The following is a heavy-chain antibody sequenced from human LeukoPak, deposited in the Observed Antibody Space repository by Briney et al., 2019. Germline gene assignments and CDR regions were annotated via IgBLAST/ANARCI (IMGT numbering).Heavy chain of an antibody. J-gene: IGHJ4*02. Sequence: GGSLRLSCAASGFAFNNYATTWVRQAPGKGLEWVSNINDNGGQTHYADSVKGRFTISRENSKNTLFLQMDSLRAEDTAVYYCAKTQWKVGATDYFDYWGQGILVTVSS. CDR2: INDNGGQT. V-gene: IGHV3-23*01. D-gene: IGHD1-26*01. CDR1: GFAFNNYA. CDR3: AKTQWKVGATDYFDY.